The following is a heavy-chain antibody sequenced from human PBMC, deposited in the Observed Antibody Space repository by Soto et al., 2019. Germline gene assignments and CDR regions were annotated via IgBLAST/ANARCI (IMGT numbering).Heavy chain of an antibody. Sequence: GGSLRLSCAASGFTFSSYWMHWVRQAPGKGLVWVSRINSDGSSTSYADSVKGRFTISRDNAKNTLYLQMNSLRAEDTAVYYCARWVDFWSGYGPAPYYYYYYMDVWGKGTTVTVSS. J-gene: IGHJ6*03. CDR3: ARWVDFWSGYGPAPYYYYYYMDV. CDR2: INSDGSST. V-gene: IGHV3-74*01. D-gene: IGHD3-3*01. CDR1: GFTFSSYW.